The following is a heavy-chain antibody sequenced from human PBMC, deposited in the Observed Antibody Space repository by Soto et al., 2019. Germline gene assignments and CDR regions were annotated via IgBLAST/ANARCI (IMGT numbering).Heavy chain of an antibody. D-gene: IGHD6-19*01. J-gene: IGHJ5*02. V-gene: IGHV3-23*01. Sequence: GVLLHLSRALSALTCISSVVSWIRPVQWKGLEWVSLLSASGDSTYYADSVKGRFTISRDNSKNTLYLQMNSLRAEDTAIYYCAKDPQRRGWSHNWFDPWGQG. CDR3: AKDPQRRGWSHNWFDP. CDR2: LSASGDST. CDR1: ALTCISSV.